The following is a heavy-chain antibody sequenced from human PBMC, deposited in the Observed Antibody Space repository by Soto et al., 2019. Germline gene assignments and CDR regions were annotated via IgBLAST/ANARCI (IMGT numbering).Heavy chain of an antibody. CDR2: ISAYNGNT. V-gene: IGHV1-18*01. CDR3: ARDEQQLVFKWWFDL. CDR1: GYTFSSYG. J-gene: IGHJ2*01. D-gene: IGHD6-13*01. Sequence: QAQLVQSGAEVKKPGASVKVSCKASGYTFSSYGISWVRQAPGQGLEWMGWISAYNGNTNYAQKLQGRVTMTTDTATSTAYMELRSLRSADTAVYYCARDEQQLVFKWWFDLWGRGTLVTVSS.